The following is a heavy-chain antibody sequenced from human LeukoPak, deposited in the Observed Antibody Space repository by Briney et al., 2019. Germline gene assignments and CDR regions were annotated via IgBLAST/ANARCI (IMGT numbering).Heavy chain of an antibody. CDR3: VRLTGYCSGGSCAMDV. CDR2: ISSSSTTI. Sequence: PGGSLRLSCAASGFTFSSYSMNWVRQAPGKGLEWVSHISSSSTTIYYVDSVKGRFTISRDNAKNSLYLQMNSLRDEDTAVYFCVRLTGYCSGGSCAMDVWGQGTTVTVSS. D-gene: IGHD2-15*01. J-gene: IGHJ6*02. CDR1: GFTFSSYS. V-gene: IGHV3-48*02.